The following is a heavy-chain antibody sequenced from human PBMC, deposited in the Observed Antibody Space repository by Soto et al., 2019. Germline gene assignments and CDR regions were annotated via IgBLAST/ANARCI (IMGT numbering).Heavy chain of an antibody. J-gene: IGHJ6*02. CDR2: ISAYNGNT. CDR3: ARDWDHVLLWFGESPSTLRAGMDV. D-gene: IGHD3-10*01. Sequence: GASVKVSCKASGYTFTSYGISWVRQAPGQGLEWMGWISAYNGNTNYAQKLQGRVTMTTDTSTSTAYMELRSLRSDDTAVYYCARDWDHVLLWFGESPSTLRAGMDVWGQGTTVTVSS. CDR1: GYTFTSYG. V-gene: IGHV1-18*01.